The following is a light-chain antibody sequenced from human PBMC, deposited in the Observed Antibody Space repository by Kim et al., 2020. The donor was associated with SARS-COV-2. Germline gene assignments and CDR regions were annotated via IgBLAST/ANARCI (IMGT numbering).Light chain of an antibody. J-gene: IGKJ2*01. CDR3: QHYYDPPYI. Sequence: RATINCKSSQSVLYSANNKNYLAWYQQKSGQPPKLLIYWASTRESGVPDRFSGSASGTDFTLTISSLQAEDVAVYYCQHYYDPPYIFGQGTKLEI. CDR1: QSVLYSANNKNY. CDR2: WAS. V-gene: IGKV4-1*01.